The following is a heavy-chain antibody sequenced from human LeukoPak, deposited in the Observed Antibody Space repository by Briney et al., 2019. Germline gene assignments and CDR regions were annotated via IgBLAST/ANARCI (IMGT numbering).Heavy chain of an antibody. CDR3: ARPPLSDFWSGYIWFDP. J-gene: IGHJ5*02. Sequence: ASVTVSCKASGYTFTGYFMHWVRQAPGQGLEWMGWINPNSGGTNYAQKFQGRVTMTRDTSISTAYMELSRLRSDDTAVYYCARPPLSDFWSGYIWFDPWGQGTLVTVSS. CDR1: GYTFTGYF. D-gene: IGHD3-3*01. CDR2: INPNSGGT. V-gene: IGHV1-2*02.